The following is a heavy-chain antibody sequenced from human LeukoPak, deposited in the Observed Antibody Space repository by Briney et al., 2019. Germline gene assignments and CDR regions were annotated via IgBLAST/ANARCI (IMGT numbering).Heavy chain of an antibody. D-gene: IGHD6-19*01. CDR3: ARGGSGWYHYFDY. CDR1: GFTFSSYE. J-gene: IGHJ4*02. CDR2: ISSSGSTI. V-gene: IGHV3-48*03. Sequence: GGSLRLSCAASGFTFSSYEMNWVRQAPGKGLEWVSYISSSGSTIYYADSVKGRFTISRDNAKNSLYLQMNSLRAEDTAVYYCARGGSGWYHYFDYWGQGTLVTVSS.